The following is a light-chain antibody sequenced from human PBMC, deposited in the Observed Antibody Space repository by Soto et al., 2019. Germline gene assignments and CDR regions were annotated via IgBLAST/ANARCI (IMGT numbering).Light chain of an antibody. J-gene: IGKJ1*01. V-gene: IGKV1-6*01. CDR2: GAS. CDR3: LQDYNYPRT. CDR1: QGIRNE. Sequence: AIQMTQSPSSLSASVGDRVTITCRASQGIRNELGWYQQKPGRAPKLLIYGASSLESGVPSRFSGSGSGTDFTLTISSLQPEDSATYFCLQDYNYPRTFGQGTKVEVK.